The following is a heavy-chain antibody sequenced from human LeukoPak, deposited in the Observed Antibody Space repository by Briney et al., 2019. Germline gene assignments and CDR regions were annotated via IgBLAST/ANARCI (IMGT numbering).Heavy chain of an antibody. J-gene: IGHJ4*02. CDR2: IIPILGIA. V-gene: IGHV1-69*04. CDR3: ARDLDRARGGWYVD. D-gene: IGHD6-19*01. Sequence: SVRVSCKASGGTFSSYAISWVRQAPGQGLEWMGRIIPILGIANYAQKFQGRVTITADKSTSTAYMELSSLRSEDTAVYYCARDLDRARGGWYVDWGQGTLVTVSS. CDR1: GGTFSSYA.